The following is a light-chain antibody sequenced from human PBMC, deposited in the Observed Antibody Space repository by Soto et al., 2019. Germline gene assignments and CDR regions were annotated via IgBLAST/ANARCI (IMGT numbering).Light chain of an antibody. J-gene: IGKJ2*03. Sequence: DIQMTQSPSTLSASVGCRVTITCRASQSIDRWLAWYQQKPGKAPNLLVYKASSLESGVPSRFSGSGFGTEFTQTITSLQPDDFATYYCQQYNSLPYSFGQWTRLEIK. CDR2: KAS. V-gene: IGKV1-5*03. CDR1: QSIDRW. CDR3: QQYNSLPYS.